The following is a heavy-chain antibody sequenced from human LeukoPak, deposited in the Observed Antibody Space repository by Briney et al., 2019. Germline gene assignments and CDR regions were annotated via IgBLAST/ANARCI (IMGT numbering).Heavy chain of an antibody. D-gene: IGHD4-17*01. V-gene: IGHV1-2*02. Sequence: GASVNVSCKASGYTFTGYSIHWVRQAPGQGLEWMGWISPYTGDTNYAQRFQGRVTMTRHTSISTAYMELGRLTSDDTAVYYCAITRSYGDYVDYWGQGTLVTVSS. CDR3: AITRSYGDYVDY. CDR2: ISPYTGDT. J-gene: IGHJ4*02. CDR1: GYTFTGYS.